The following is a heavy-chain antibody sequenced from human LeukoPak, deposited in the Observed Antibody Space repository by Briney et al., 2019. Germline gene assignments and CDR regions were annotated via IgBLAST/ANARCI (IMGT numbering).Heavy chain of an antibody. J-gene: IGHJ4*02. CDR1: GFTFSDYY. V-gene: IGHV3-11*01. CDR2: ISSCGSTI. Sequence: TGGSLRLSCAASGFTFSDYYMSWIRQAPGKGLEWVSYISSCGSTIYYADSVKGRFTISRDNSKNTLFLQMNSLRVEDTALYYCARFYTTRREAMIVARPFDYWGQGTLVTVSS. CDR3: ARFYTTRREAMIVARPFDY. D-gene: IGHD3-22*01.